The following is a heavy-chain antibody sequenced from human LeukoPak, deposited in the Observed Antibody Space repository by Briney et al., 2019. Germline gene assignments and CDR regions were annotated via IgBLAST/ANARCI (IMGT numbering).Heavy chain of an antibody. V-gene: IGHV1-8*01. D-gene: IGHD3-9*01. J-gene: IGHJ5*02. Sequence: ASVKVSCKASGYTFTSYDINWVRQATGQGLEWMGWMNPNSGNTGYAQKFQGRVTMTRNTSISTAYMELSSLRSEDTAVYYCASVSRYFDWQTTWGQGTLVTVSS. CDR2: MNPNSGNT. CDR3: ASVSRYFDWQTT. CDR1: GYTFTSYD.